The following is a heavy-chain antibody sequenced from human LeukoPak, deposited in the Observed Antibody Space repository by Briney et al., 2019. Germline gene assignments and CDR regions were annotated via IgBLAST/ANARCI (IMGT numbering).Heavy chain of an antibody. Sequence: SETLSLTCTVSGVSISSYYWSWIRQPPGKGLEWIGYIYYSGSTNYNPSLRSRVTISVDTSKKKFSLKMSSVTAADTAVYYCARLSGYGLHYYYYMDVWGKGTTVTVSS. CDR2: IYYSGST. CDR3: ARLSGYGLHYYYYMDV. J-gene: IGHJ6*03. D-gene: IGHD5-12*01. CDR1: GVSISSYY. V-gene: IGHV4-59*12.